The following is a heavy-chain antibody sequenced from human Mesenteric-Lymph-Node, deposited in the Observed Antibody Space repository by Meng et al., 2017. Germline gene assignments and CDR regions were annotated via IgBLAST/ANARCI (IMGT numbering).Heavy chain of an antibody. V-gene: IGHV3-23*01. CDR3: AKDKWVYNWNDDGVFDP. CDR2: IGDGGTTT. Sequence: GGSLRLSCAASGFTFRYHAMSWVRQAPGKGLEWVSSIGDGGTTTYYADSVKGRFTISRDNSKDTVYLQMNSLRADDTAVYYCAKDKWVYNWNDDGVFDPWGQGTLVTVSS. J-gene: IGHJ5*02. CDR1: GFTFRYHA. D-gene: IGHD1-20*01.